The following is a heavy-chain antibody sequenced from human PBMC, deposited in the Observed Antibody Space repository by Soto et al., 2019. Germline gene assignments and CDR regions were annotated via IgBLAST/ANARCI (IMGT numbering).Heavy chain of an antibody. CDR2: IYPGDSDT. V-gene: IGHV5-51*01. D-gene: IGHD3-3*01. Sequence: GESLKISCKGSGYSFTSYWIGWVRQMPGKGLEWMGIIYPGDSDTRYSPSFQGQVTISADKSISTAYLQWSSLKASDTAMYYCARSPDYDFWSGYTQKDYYYGMDVWGQGTTVTVSS. CDR1: GYSFTSYW. J-gene: IGHJ6*02. CDR3: ARSPDYDFWSGYTQKDYYYGMDV.